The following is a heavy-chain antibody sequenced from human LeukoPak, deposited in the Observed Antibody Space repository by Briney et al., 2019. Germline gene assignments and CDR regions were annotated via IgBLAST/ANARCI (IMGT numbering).Heavy chain of an antibody. D-gene: IGHD4-17*01. J-gene: IGHJ4*02. Sequence: SLRLSCAASGFTFHDYAMHWVRQAPGKGLEWVSGLSWNGGNIGYAESVRGRFTISRDNAGNSLYLQMNGLRPEDTALYYCAKALGSTVTTRTYFDYWGQGTLVTVSS. CDR3: AKALGSTVTTRTYFDY. CDR2: LSWNGGNI. CDR1: GFTFHDYA. V-gene: IGHV3-9*01.